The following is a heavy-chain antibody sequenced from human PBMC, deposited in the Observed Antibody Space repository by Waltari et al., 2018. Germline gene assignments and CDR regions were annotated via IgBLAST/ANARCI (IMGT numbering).Heavy chain of an antibody. Sequence: EVQLVESGGGLVQPGGSLRLSCAASGFTFSDHWMGWVRQAPGKGLEWVATVKFEGSDKAHVDSVRGRFTVSRDNAKNSLFLQMTSLRGDDTAVYYCARYGAYAFYDWGQGVQVTVSS. D-gene: IGHD4-17*01. CDR3: ARYGAYAFYD. J-gene: IGHJ4*02. V-gene: IGHV3-7*01. CDR2: VKFEGSDK. CDR1: GFTFSDHW.